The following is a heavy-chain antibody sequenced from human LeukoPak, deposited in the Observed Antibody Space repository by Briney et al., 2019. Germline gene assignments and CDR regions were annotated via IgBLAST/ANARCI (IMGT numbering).Heavy chain of an antibody. CDR2: IGGSGGST. D-gene: IGHD3-10*01. V-gene: IGHV3-23*01. CDR1: GFTFSTYA. J-gene: IGHJ4*02. CDR3: AKFTRTLVRGALVN. Sequence: GGSLRLSCAASGFTFSTYAMSWVRQAPGKGLEWVSAIGGSGGSTYYADSVKGRFSISRDDSKNTLYLQMNSLRAEDTAVYYCAKFTRTLVRGALVNWGQGTLVTVSS.